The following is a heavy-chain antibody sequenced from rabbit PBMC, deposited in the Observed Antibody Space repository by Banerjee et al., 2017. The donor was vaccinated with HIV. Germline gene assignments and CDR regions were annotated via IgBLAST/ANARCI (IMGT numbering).Heavy chain of an antibody. CDR3: ARDSSGWGGFNL. CDR2: IYGNLGAAT. Sequence: QEQLVESGGGLVQPEGSLTLTCKASGFTLSSSDYMCWVRQAPGKGLEWIACIYGNLGAATYYANWAKGRFTISKTSSTTVTLQMTSLTAADTASYFCARDSSGWGGFNLWGQGTLVTVS. V-gene: IGHV1S45*01. CDR1: GFTLSSSDY. D-gene: IGHD4-1*01. J-gene: IGHJ4*01.